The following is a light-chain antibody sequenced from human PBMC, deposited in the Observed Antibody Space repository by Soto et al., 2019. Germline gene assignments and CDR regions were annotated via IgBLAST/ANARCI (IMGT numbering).Light chain of an antibody. CDR3: QSSDSSLSGSKV. V-gene: IGLV1-40*01. CDR2: GNS. J-gene: IGLJ1*01. CDR1: SSNIGAGYD. Sequence: QSVLAQPPSVSGAPGQRVTISCTGSSSNIGAGYDVHWYQQLPGTAPKLLIYGNSNRPSGVPDRFSGSKSGTSASLAITGLQAEDEADYYCQSSDSSLSGSKVLGTGTKVTVL.